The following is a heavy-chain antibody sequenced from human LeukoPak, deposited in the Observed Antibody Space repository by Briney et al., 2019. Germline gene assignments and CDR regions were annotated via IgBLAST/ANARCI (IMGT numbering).Heavy chain of an antibody. D-gene: IGHD1-26*01. Sequence: SETLSLTCAVSGGSISSSNWWSWVRQPPGKGLERIGEIYHSGSTNYNPSLKSRVTISVDKSKNQFSLKLSSVTAADTAVYYCASAHIVGATIGWFDPWGQGTLVTVSS. CDR1: GGSISSSNW. J-gene: IGHJ5*02. V-gene: IGHV4-4*02. CDR3: ASAHIVGATIGWFDP. CDR2: IYHSGST.